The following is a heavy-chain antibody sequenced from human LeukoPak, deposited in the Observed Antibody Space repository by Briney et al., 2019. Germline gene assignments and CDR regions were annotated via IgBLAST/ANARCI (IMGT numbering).Heavy chain of an antibody. V-gene: IGHV1-2*02. Sequence: ASVKVSCKASGYTFTGYYMHWLRQAPGQGLEWMGWINPNSGGTNYAQKFQGRVTMTRDTSISTAYMKLSRLRSDDTAVYYCARLRGIVDYWGQGTLVTVSS. D-gene: IGHD3-10*01. CDR3: ARLRGIVDY. CDR2: INPNSGGT. J-gene: IGHJ4*02. CDR1: GYTFTGYY.